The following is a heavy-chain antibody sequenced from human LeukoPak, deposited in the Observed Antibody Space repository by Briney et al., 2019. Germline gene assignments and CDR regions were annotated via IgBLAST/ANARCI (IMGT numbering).Heavy chain of an antibody. CDR1: GYTFTSYD. D-gene: IGHD6-13*01. J-gene: IGHJ4*02. Sequence: ASVKVSCKASGYTFTSYDIYWVRQATGQGLGWMGWMNPNSGNTGYAQKFQGRVTMTRNTSISTVYMELSSLRSEDTAVYYCARGRDTAAAEGSLGYWGQGTLVTVSS. V-gene: IGHV1-8*01. CDR2: MNPNSGNT. CDR3: ARGRDTAAAEGSLGY.